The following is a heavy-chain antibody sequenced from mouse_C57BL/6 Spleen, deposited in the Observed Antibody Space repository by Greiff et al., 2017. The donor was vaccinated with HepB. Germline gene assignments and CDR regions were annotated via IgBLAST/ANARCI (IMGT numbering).Heavy chain of an antibody. J-gene: IGHJ4*01. CDR2: IRSKSNNYAT. CDR1: GFSFNTYA. CDR3: VRQPITTVKTDAMDY. V-gene: IGHV10-1*01. Sequence: EVQLVESGGGLVQPKGSLKLSCAASGFSFNTYAMNWVRQAPGKGLEWVARIRSKSNNYATYYADSVKDRFTISRDDLESMLYLQMNNLKTEDTAMYYCVRQPITTVKTDAMDYWGQGTSVTVSS. D-gene: IGHD1-1*01.